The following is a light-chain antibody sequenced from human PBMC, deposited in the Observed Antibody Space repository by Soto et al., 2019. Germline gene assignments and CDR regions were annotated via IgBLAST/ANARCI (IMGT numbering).Light chain of an antibody. J-gene: IGLJ7*01. CDR1: SYDIGPYNY. Sequence: QSALTQPASVSGSPGQSITISCTGTSYDIGPYNYVSWYQQHPGKAPKLLIYDVTNRASGVSDRFSGSKSGRTASLTISGLQAEDEADYYCSSYTSIIALVFGGGTQLTVL. V-gene: IGLV2-14*03. CDR3: SSYTSIIALV. CDR2: DVT.